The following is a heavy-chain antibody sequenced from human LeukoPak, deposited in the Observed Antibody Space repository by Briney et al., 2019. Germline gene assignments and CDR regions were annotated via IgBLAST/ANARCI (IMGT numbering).Heavy chain of an antibody. V-gene: IGHV1-58*02. Sequence: SVKVSCKASGFPFSNSAMQWVRQARGQRLEGIGWIVVGSGKTNYAQKYQERVTIARDMSTSTAYMELSSLRSEDTAVYYCAAGYHYDSKDPRFGMDVWGQGTTVTVSS. CDR1: GFPFSNSA. CDR2: IVVGSGKT. J-gene: IGHJ6*02. D-gene: IGHD3-22*01. CDR3: AAGYHYDSKDPRFGMDV.